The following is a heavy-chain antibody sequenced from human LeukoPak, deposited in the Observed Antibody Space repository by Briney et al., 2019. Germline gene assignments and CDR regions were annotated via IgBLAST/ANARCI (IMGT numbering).Heavy chain of an antibody. CDR1: SGSISSYY. J-gene: IGHJ4*02. V-gene: IGHV4-4*07. CDR2: IYTSGST. D-gene: IGHD6-19*01. Sequence: PSGTLSLTCTVSSGSISSYYWSWIRQPAGKGLEWIGRIYTSGSTNYNPSLKSRVTMSVDMSKNQFSLKLRSVTATDTAVYYYARALSGWHAGDYWGQGTLVTVSS. CDR3: ARALSGWHAGDY.